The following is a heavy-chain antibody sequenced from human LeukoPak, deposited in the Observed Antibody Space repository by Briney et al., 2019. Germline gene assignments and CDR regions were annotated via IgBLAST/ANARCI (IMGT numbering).Heavy chain of an antibody. CDR1: GFTFSTYW. CDR3: ASSKFGRTLYYFDY. D-gene: IGHD1-14*01. Sequence: GGSLRLSCAASGFTFSTYWMTWVRQAPGKGLEWVANIKQDGSEKYYVESAKGRFTISRDNAKNSLYLQMNSLRAEDTSVYYCASSKFGRTLYYFDYWGQGTLVTVSS. V-gene: IGHV3-7*01. CDR2: IKQDGSEK. J-gene: IGHJ4*02.